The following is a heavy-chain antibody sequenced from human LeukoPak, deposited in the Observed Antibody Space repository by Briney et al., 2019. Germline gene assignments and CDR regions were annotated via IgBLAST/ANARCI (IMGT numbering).Heavy chain of an antibody. CDR2: IYTSGST. D-gene: IGHD3-10*01. J-gene: IGHJ4*02. CDR1: GGSISSGSYY. Sequence: PSQTLSLTCTVSGGSISSGSYYWSWIRQPAGKGLEWIGRIYTSGSTNYNPSLKSRVTISVDTSKNQFSLKLSSVTAADTAVYYCARGSSWFGELSGWGQGTLVTVSS. V-gene: IGHV4-61*02. CDR3: ARGSSWFGELSG.